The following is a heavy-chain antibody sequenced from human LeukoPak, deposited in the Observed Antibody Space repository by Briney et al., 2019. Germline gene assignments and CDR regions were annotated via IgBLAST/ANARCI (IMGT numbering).Heavy chain of an antibody. CDR2: ISYDGSNK. V-gene: IGHV3-30*03. Sequence: GGSLRLSCAASGFTFSSYGMHWVRQALGKGLEWVAVISYDGSNKYYADSVKGRFTISRDSAKNTLYLQMNSLRAEDTAVYYCARGLQPNAFDIWGQGTMVTVSS. D-gene: IGHD2-15*01. CDR1: GFTFSSYG. J-gene: IGHJ3*02. CDR3: ARGLQPNAFDI.